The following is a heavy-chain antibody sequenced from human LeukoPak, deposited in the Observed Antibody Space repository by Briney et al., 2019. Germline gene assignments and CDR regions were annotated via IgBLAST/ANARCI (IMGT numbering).Heavy chain of an antibody. CDR3: ASAPYNWNDGGYFDY. J-gene: IGHJ4*02. D-gene: IGHD1-20*01. CDR2: IYSGGST. Sequence: PGGSLRLSCAASGFTVSSNYMSWVRRAPGKGLEWVSVIYSGGSTYYADSVKGRFTISRDNSKNTLYLQMNSLRAEDTAVYYCASAPYNWNDGGYFDYWGQGTLVTVSS. CDR1: GFTVSSNY. V-gene: IGHV3-53*01.